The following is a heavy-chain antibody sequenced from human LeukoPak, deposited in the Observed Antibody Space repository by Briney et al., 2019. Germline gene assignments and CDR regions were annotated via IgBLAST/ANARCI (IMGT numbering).Heavy chain of an antibody. CDR3: ARVGGTSRNRNYYDSSGYFGY. V-gene: IGHV3-48*03. D-gene: IGHD3-22*01. CDR2: ISSSGSTI. CDR1: GFTFSSYE. Sequence: GGSLRLSCAASGFTFSSYEMNWVRQAPGKGLEWVSYISSSGSTIYYADSVKGRFTISRDNAKNSLYLQMNSPRAEDTAVYYCARVGGTSRNRNYYDSSGYFGYWGQGTLVTVSS. J-gene: IGHJ4*02.